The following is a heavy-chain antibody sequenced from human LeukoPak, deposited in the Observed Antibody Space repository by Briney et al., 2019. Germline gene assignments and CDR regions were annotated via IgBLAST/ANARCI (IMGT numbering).Heavy chain of an antibody. CDR2: IYYSGTT. V-gene: IGHV4-39*02. CDR1: GGSISSTTYY. J-gene: IGHJ1*01. Sequence: SKILSLTCTVSGGSISSTTYYWGWIRQPPGKGLEWIGTIYYSGTTYYNPSLKSRVTISVDTSKNQFSLELSSMTAADTAVYYCARGPTLKYFHHWGQGTLVSVSS. CDR3: ARGPTLKYFHH.